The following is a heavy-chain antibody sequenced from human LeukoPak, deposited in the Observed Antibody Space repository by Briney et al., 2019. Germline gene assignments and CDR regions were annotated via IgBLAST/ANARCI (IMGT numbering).Heavy chain of an antibody. CDR3: ARATLLWSEFDP. D-gene: IGHD3-10*01. Sequence: SQTLSLTCAVSGGSISSGGYSWSWIRQPPGKGLEWIGYIYHSGSTYYNPSLKSRVTISVDRSKNQFSLKLSSVTAADTAVYYCARATLLWSEFDPWGQGTLVTVSS. J-gene: IGHJ5*02. V-gene: IGHV4-30-2*01. CDR1: GGSISSGGYS. CDR2: IYHSGST.